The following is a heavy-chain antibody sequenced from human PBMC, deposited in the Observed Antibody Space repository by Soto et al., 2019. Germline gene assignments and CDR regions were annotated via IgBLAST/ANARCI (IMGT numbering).Heavy chain of an antibody. CDR2: IGSRSSAI. J-gene: IGHJ4*02. CDR1: GLTFSTSV. CDR3: AQFAGEYSYGQRYLGD. V-gene: IGHV3-48*03. D-gene: IGHD5-18*01. Sequence: EAQLVESGGGFVQPGGSLRLSCAASGLTFSTSVMSWVRQAPGKGLEWVADIGSRSSAIFYADSVKGRFSISRDNAKNSLFLQMNSLRAEDTAVYYCAQFAGEYSYGQRYLGDWGQGTLVSVSS.